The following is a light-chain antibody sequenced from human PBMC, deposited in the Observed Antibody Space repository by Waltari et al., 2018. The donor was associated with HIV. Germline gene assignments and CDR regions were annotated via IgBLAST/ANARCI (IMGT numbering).Light chain of an antibody. CDR2: DSN. V-gene: IGLV1-51*01. CDR1: SPNIGNNY. J-gene: IGLJ1*01. Sequence: QSVLTQPPSVSAAPGQKVTISCSGSSPNIGNNYVSWYQQLPGTAPKLLIYDSNKRPSGIPDRFSGSKSGTSATLGITGLQTGDEAGYYCGTWDSSLSAYVFGTGTKVTVL. CDR3: GTWDSSLSAYV.